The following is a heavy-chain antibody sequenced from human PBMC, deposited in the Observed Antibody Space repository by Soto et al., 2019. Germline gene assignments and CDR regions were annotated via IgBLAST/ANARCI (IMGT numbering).Heavy chain of an antibody. V-gene: IGHV3-23*01. CDR1: GFTFSSYA. J-gene: IGHJ6*02. CDR3: ANTRIAAAGTGAEYYYGMDV. Sequence: PGGSLRLSCATSGFTFSSYAMSWVRQAPGKGLEWVSAISGSGGSTYYADSVKGRFTISRDNSKNTLYLQMNSLRAEDTAVYYCANTRIAAAGTGAEYYYGMDVWGQGTTVTVSS. CDR2: ISGSGGST. D-gene: IGHD6-13*01.